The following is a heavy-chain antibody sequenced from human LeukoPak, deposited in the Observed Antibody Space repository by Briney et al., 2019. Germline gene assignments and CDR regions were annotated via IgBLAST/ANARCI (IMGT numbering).Heavy chain of an antibody. CDR1: GFTFSSYA. CDR2: ISYDGSNK. CDR3: AREEASYYYDSSGYYNFDY. J-gene: IGHJ4*02. V-gene: IGHV3-30-3*01. Sequence: PGGSLRLSCAASGFTFSSYAMHWVRQAPGKGLEWAAVISYDGSNKYYADSVKGRFTISRDNSKNTLYLQMNSLRAEDTAVYYCAREEASYYYDSSGYYNFDYWGQGTLVTVSS. D-gene: IGHD3-22*01.